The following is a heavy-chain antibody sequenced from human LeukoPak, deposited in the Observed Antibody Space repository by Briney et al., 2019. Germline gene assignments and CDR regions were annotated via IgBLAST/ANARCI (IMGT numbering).Heavy chain of an antibody. Sequence: SSETLSLTCAVSGGSISSNFYWGWIRQSPGKGLEGIATMYATLYDGWMTFYSPSLKSQVIMSLDKSQNQFSLKLSYVTATDTAVYYCAISIGYSYGDDAFDVWGPGTGVTVSS. V-gene: IGHV4-38-2*01. D-gene: IGHD5-18*01. CDR3: AISIGYSYGDDAFDV. CDR2: MYATLYDGWMT. J-gene: IGHJ3*01. CDR1: GGSISSNFY.